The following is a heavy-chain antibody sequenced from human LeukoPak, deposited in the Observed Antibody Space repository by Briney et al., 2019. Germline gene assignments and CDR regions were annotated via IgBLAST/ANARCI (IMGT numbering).Heavy chain of an antibody. CDR1: GFTFSSYS. CDR3: AREDVVVRRPYYYYGMDV. Sequence: GGSLRLSCAASGFTFSSYSMNWVRQAPGKGLEWVSSISCSSSYIYYADSVKGRFTISRDNAKNSLYLQMNSLRAEDTAVYYCAREDVVVRRPYYYYGMDVWGQGTTVTVSS. D-gene: IGHD2-15*01. CDR2: ISCSSSYI. V-gene: IGHV3-21*01. J-gene: IGHJ6*02.